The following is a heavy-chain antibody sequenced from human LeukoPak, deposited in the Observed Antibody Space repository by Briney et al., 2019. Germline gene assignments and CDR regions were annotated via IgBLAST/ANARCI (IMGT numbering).Heavy chain of an antibody. J-gene: IGHJ4*02. CDR2: ISPNGGVT. CDR1: GYTFTNYF. CDR3: ASLKDGYNFHH. Sequence: ASVKVSCKTFGYTFTNYFLHWGRQAPGQGLERMGWISPNGGVTKYTQKFQGRVTMTRDTSISTAYMELTSLTSDDTAVYYCASLKDGYNFHHWGQGTLVTVSS. V-gene: IGHV1-2*02. D-gene: IGHD5-24*01.